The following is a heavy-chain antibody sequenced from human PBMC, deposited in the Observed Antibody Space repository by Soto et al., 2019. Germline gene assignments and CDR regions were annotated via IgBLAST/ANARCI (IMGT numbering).Heavy chain of an antibody. V-gene: IGHV4-31*03. CDR1: GGSLSSGAYY. CDR2: IDYSGST. Sequence: SDTLSVTCTDSGGSLSSGAYYWTWIRQRPGKGLEWIGYIDYSGSTYYIPSLKSRLSISLDTYKNQFSLRLSSVTAADTAMYSCARARLRAVYAFDIWGKGTMVPISS. J-gene: IGHJ3*02. D-gene: IGHD5-12*01. CDR3: ARARLRAVYAFDI.